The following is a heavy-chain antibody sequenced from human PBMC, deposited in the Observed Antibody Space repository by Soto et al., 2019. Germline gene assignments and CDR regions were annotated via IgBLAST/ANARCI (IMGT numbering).Heavy chain of an antibody. D-gene: IGHD6-19*01. Sequence: ASVKVSCKASGYTFTSYGISWVRQAPGQGLEWMGWISAYNGNTNYAQKLQGRVTMTTDTSTSTAYMELRSLRSDDTAVYYCARDFSSGWYGNKKFDYWGQGTLVTVSS. CDR3: ARDFSSGWYGNKKFDY. V-gene: IGHV1-18*01. CDR2: ISAYNGNT. J-gene: IGHJ4*02. CDR1: GYTFTSYG.